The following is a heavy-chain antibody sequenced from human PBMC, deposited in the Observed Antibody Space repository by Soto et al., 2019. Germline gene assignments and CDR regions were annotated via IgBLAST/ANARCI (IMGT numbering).Heavy chain of an antibody. Sequence: WTWIRQHPGKGLEWIGYIYYSGITYYNPSPKSRVTISVDTSKNQFSLKLSSVTAADTAVYYCAREPLDWGQGTLVTVSS. J-gene: IGHJ4*02. CDR3: AREPLD. CDR2: IYYSGIT. V-gene: IGHV4-31*02.